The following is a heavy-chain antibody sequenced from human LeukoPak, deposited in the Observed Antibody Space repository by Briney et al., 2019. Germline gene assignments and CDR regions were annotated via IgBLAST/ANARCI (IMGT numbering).Heavy chain of an antibody. V-gene: IGHV3-33*01. CDR2: IWYDGSNK. D-gene: IGHD5-18*01. CDR1: GFTFSSYG. J-gene: IGHJ4*02. Sequence: GRSLRLSCAASGFTFSSYGMHWVRQAPGKGLEWVAVIWYDGSNKYYADSVKGRFTISRDNSKNTPYLQMNSLRAEDTAVYYCARDFGSYGFDYWGQGTLVTVSS. CDR3: ARDFGSYGFDY.